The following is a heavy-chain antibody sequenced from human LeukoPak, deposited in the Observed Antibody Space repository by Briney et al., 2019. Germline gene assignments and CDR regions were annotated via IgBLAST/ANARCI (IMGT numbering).Heavy chain of an antibody. D-gene: IGHD6-13*01. CDR3: ARGKRAGIAAAGTYYYYMDV. Sequence: GASVKVSCKASGYTFTGYYMHWVRQAPGQGLEWMGWINPNSGGTNYAQKFQGRVTMTRDTSISTAYMELSRLRSDDTAVYYCARGKRAGIAAAGTYYYYMDVWGKGTTVTISS. J-gene: IGHJ6*03. CDR2: INPNSGGT. CDR1: GYTFTGYY. V-gene: IGHV1-2*02.